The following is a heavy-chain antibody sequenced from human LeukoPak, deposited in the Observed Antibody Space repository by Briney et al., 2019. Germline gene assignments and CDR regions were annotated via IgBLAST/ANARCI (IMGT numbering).Heavy chain of an antibody. CDR1: GGSISSYY. J-gene: IGHJ4*02. CDR3: ARFGVGYFDY. V-gene: IGHV4-59*01. Sequence: PSETLSLTCTVSGGSISSYYWSWIRQPPGKGLEWIGYIYYSGSTNYNPSLKGRVTISVDTSKNQFSLKLSSVTAADTAVYYCARFGVGYFDYWGQGTLATVSS. CDR2: IYYSGST. D-gene: IGHD3-3*01.